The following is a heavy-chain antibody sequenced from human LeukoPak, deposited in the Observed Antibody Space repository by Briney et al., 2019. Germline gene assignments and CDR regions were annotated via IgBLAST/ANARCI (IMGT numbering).Heavy chain of an antibody. CDR3: ARWDRDDSSEDY. Sequence: SETLSLTCAVSGGSISSSNWWSWVRQPPGKGLEWIGEIYHSGSTNYNPSLKSRVTISVDKSKNQFSLKLSSVTAADTAVYYCARWDRDDSSEDYWGKGTMVTGPS. V-gene: IGHV4-4*02. J-gene: IGHJ4*02. D-gene: IGHD3-22*01. CDR1: GGSISSSNW. CDR2: IYHSGST.